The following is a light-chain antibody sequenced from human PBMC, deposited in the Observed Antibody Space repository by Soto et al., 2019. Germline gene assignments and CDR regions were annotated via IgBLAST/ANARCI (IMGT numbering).Light chain of an antibody. Sequence: DIQMTQSPSSLSASVRDRVTITCRASQGISNYLAWYQKKPGKVPKLLIYAASTLQSGVPSRFSGSGSGTYFTLNISSLQPADVSTYDSQNYDSRPWTFGHGTRVEIK. CDR1: QGISNY. CDR3: QNYDSRPWT. CDR2: AAS. V-gene: IGKV1-27*01. J-gene: IGKJ1*01.